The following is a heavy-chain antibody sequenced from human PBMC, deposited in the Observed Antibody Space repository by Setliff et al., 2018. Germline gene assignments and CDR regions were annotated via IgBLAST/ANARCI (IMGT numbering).Heavy chain of an antibody. V-gene: IGHV1-46*01. D-gene: IGHD3-9*01. Sequence: ASVKVSCNASGYTFTNYYIHWVRQTPGQGLEWMGIINPSGGRLSYAEKFQDRVTMTRDTSTNTVYMDLSSLRDDDTAVYYCAREVSTGENSGCDIWGQGTVVTVSS. CDR2: INPSGGRL. CDR3: AREVSTGENSGCDI. CDR1: GYTFTNYY. J-gene: IGHJ3*02.